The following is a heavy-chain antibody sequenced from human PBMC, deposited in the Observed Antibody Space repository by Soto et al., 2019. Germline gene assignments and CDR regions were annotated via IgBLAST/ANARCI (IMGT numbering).Heavy chain of an antibody. J-gene: IGHJ5*02. CDR2: ISGSGGST. D-gene: IGHD5-12*01. Sequence: GGSLRLSCAASGFTSSSYAMSWVRQAPGKGLEWVSAISGSGGSTYYADSVKGRFTISRDNSKNTLYLQMNSLRAEDTAVYYCAKDPLGIVATGRLPTNWFDPWGQGTLVTVSS. V-gene: IGHV3-23*01. CDR1: GFTSSSYA. CDR3: AKDPLGIVATGRLPTNWFDP.